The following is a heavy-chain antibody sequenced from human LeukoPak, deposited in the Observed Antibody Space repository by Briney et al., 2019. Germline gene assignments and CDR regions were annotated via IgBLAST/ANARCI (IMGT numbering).Heavy chain of an antibody. J-gene: IGHJ4*02. CDR2: INEDGSVR. CDR3: VWALSPAAGPVL. Sequence: GGSLRLSCAASGFTFSRFWINWVRQAPGRGLEWLANINEDGSVRYYVDSLEGRFTVSRDNAENSLFLQMNTLRRDDAAVCSYVWALSPAAGPVLWGEGTLVTVSS. D-gene: IGHD2-15*01. CDR1: GFTFSRFW. V-gene: IGHV3-7*04.